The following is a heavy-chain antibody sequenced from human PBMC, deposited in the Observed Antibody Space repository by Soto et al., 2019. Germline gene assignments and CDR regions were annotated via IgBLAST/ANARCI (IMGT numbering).Heavy chain of an antibody. CDR2: IYYSGST. D-gene: IGHD3-10*01. CDR3: ASYYGSGSDPENDY. V-gene: IGHV4-30-4*01. CDR1: GGSISSGDYY. J-gene: IGHJ4*02. Sequence: SETLSLTCTVSGGSISSGDYYWSWIRQPPGKGLERIGYIYYSGSTYYNPSLKSRVTISVDTSKNLFSLKLSSVTAADTAVYYCASYYGSGSDPENDYWGQGTLVTVSS.